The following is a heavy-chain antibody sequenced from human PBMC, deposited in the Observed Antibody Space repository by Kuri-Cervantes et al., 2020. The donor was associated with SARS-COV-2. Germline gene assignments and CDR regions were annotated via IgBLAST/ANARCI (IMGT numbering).Heavy chain of an antibody. V-gene: IGHV3-73*01. CDR2: IRSKANSYAT. CDR1: GFTFSSYA. Sequence: GESLKISCAASGFTFSSYAMHWVRQASGKGLEWVGRIRSKANSYATAYAASVKGRFTISRDDSKNTAYLQMNSLKTEDTAVYFPRTAHYDFWSGYYSYMDVWGKGTTVTVSS. D-gene: IGHD3-3*01. J-gene: IGHJ6*03. CDR3: RTAHYDFWSGYYSYMDV.